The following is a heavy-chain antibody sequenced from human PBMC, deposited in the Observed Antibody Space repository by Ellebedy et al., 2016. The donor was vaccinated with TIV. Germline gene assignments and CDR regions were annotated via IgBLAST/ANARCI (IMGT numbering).Heavy chain of an antibody. J-gene: IGHJ4*02. Sequence: AASVKVSCKASGYTFSSYGISWVRQAPGQGLEWMGWISAYNDNTTYAQKLQGRVTMTTDTSTSTAYMELRSLRSDDTAVYYCARMVYYDSSGYLSNYWGQGTLVTVSS. CDR2: ISAYNDNT. D-gene: IGHD3-22*01. V-gene: IGHV1-18*01. CDR1: GYTFSSYG. CDR3: ARMVYYDSSGYLSNY.